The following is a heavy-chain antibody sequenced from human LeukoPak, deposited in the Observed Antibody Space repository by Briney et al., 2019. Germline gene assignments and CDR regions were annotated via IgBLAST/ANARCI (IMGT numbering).Heavy chain of an antibody. Sequence: GGSLRLSCAASGFTFSDYYMSWIRRARGKGLEWVSYISSSGSTIYYADSVKGRFTISRDNAKNSLYLQMNSLRAEDTAVYYCARDLTEYYYDSSGDHGGDYWGQGTLVTVSS. V-gene: IGHV3-11*04. D-gene: IGHD3-22*01. CDR3: ARDLTEYYYDSSGDHGGDY. J-gene: IGHJ4*02. CDR1: GFTFSDYY. CDR2: ISSSGSTI.